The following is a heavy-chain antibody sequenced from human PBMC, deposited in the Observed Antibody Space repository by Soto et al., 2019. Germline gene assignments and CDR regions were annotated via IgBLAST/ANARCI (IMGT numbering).Heavy chain of an antibody. V-gene: IGHV1-69*06. D-gene: IGHD3-22*01. CDR2: ISPIFGTA. Sequence: QVQLVQSGAEVKKPGSSVKVSCKASGGTFSSYAISWVRQAPGQGLEWMGGISPIFGTANYAQKFQGRVTITADKSTSTAYMEPSSLRAEDTAVYYCASMGRVIVVVTQTNYGMDVWGQGTTVTVSS. J-gene: IGHJ6*02. CDR1: GGTFSSYA. CDR3: ASMGRVIVVVTQTNYGMDV.